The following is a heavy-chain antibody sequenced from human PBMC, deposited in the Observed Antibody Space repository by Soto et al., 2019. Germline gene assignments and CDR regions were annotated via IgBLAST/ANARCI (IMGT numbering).Heavy chain of an antibody. CDR2: ISAYNGNT. Sequence: QVQLVQSGAEVKKPGASVKVSCKASGYTFTSYGISWVRQAPGQVLEWMGWISAYNGNTNYAQKLQGRVTMTTDTSTSTAYMELRSLRADDTAVYYCARDQNRGSHTPLLFDYWGQGTLVTVSS. CDR3: ARDQNRGSHTPLLFDY. D-gene: IGHD1-26*01. V-gene: IGHV1-18*01. CDR1: GYTFTSYG. J-gene: IGHJ4*02.